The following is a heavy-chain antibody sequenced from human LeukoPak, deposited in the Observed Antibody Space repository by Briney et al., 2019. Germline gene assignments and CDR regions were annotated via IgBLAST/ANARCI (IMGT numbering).Heavy chain of an antibody. D-gene: IGHD1-26*01. CDR1: GRSISSGRYD. CDR3: ARVRSHGPSGSYLDY. CDR2: IYTSGST. Sequence: SETPSLTSPVSGRSISSGRYDWSWIRQPAGKGLEWIGRIYTSGSTNYNPSLKSRVAISVDPSKNQFSLKLSSVTAADTAVYYCARVRSHGPSGSYLDYWGQGTLVTVSS. J-gene: IGHJ4*02. V-gene: IGHV4-61*02.